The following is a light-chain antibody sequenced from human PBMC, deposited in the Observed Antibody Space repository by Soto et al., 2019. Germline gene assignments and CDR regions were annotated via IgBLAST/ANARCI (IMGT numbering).Light chain of an antibody. V-gene: IGKV3-20*01. CDR2: GAS. Sequence: EIVMTQSPATLSVSPGERATLSCRASQSVYNNLAWYQQKPGQAPRLLIYGASTRATGIPDRFSGSGSGTDFTLTISRLEPEDFAVYYCQQYGSSALTFGGGTKVDIK. J-gene: IGKJ4*01. CDR3: QQYGSSALT. CDR1: QSVYNN.